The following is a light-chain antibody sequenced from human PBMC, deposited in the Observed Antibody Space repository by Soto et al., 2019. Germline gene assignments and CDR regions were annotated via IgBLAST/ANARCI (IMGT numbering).Light chain of an antibody. V-gene: IGKV3D-15*01. CDR1: QSVSSY. CDR3: HQYNNWPPWT. J-gene: IGKJ1*01. CDR2: GVS. Sequence: EIVLTQSPGTLSLSPGERATLSCRASQSVSSYLAWYQQKPGQAPRLLIYGVSSRATGIPDRFSGSGSGTEFTLTISSLQSEDFAVYYCHQYNNWPPWTFGQGTKVDIK.